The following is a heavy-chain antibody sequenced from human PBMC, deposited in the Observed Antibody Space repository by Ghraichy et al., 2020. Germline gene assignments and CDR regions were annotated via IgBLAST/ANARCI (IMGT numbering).Heavy chain of an antibody. V-gene: IGHV3-33*01. CDR2: IWYDGSNK. CDR1: GFTFSSYG. CDR3: ARDKNKTPGIPASGLCDY. D-gene: IGHD6-13*01. J-gene: IGHJ4*02. Sequence: GGSLRLSCAASGFTFSSYGMHWVRQAPGKGLEWVAIIWYDGSNKYYADSVKGRFTISRDNSKNTLYLQLNSLRAEDTAVYYCARDKNKTPGIPASGLCDYWGQGTLVNVST.